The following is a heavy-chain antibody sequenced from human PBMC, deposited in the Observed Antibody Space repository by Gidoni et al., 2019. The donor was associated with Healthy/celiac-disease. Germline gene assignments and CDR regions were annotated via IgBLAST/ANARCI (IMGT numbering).Heavy chain of an antibody. CDR2: IYHSGST. V-gene: IGHV4-38-2*02. CDR3: ARDRSGYDY. D-gene: IGHD6-19*01. J-gene: IGHJ4*02. Sequence: QVQLQESGPGLVKPSETLSLTCAVSGYSISSGYYWGWIRQPPGKGLEWIGSIYHSGSTYYNPSLKSRVTISGDTSKNQFSLKLSSVTAADTAVYYCARDRSGYDYWGQGTLVTVSS. CDR1: GYSISSGYY.